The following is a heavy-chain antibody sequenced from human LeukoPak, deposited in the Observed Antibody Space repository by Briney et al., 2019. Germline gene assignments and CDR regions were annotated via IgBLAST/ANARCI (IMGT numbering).Heavy chain of an antibody. V-gene: IGHV1-8*01. CDR1: GYTFTSYD. Sequence: ASVKVSCKASGYTFTSYDINWVRQATGQGLEWTGWMNPNSGNTGYAQKFQGRVTMTRNTSISTAYMELSSLRSEDTAVFYCAKPDGDYVGQLDAFDIWGQGTMVTVSS. D-gene: IGHD4-17*01. CDR3: AKPDGDYVGQLDAFDI. CDR2: MNPNSGNT. J-gene: IGHJ3*02.